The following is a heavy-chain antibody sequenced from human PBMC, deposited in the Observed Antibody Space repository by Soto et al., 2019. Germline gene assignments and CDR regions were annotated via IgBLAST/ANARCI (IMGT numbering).Heavy chain of an antibody. CDR2: IWYDGTQK. CDR3: ARAGGNTVPGHWHFDS. D-gene: IGHD4-17*01. Sequence: GSLRLSFEASGFTFNTYIMHWVRQPPVKGLEWLAAIWYDGTQKYYADSVKGRFIISRDNSKKTLYLEMNSLRAEDTAVYYCARAGGNTVPGHWHFDSCGQGPLVPVSS. J-gene: IGHJ4*02. V-gene: IGHV3-33*01. CDR1: GFTFNTYI.